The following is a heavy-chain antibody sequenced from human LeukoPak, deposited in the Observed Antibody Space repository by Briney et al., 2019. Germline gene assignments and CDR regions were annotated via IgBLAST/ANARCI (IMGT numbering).Heavy chain of an antibody. J-gene: IGHJ4*02. Sequence: KASETLSLTCTVSGGSISGYYWSWIRQPPGKGLEWIGEINHSGSTNYNPSLKSRVTISVDTSKNQFSLKLRSVTAADTAVYYCARGLSAIVHWGQGTLVTVSS. V-gene: IGHV4-34*01. CDR2: INHSGST. D-gene: IGHD2-21*02. CDR1: GGSISGYY. CDR3: ARGLSAIVH.